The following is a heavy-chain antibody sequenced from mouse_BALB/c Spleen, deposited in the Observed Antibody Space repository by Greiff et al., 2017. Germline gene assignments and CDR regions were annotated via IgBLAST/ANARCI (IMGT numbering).Heavy chain of an antibody. D-gene: IGHD2-14*01. J-gene: IGHJ4*01. CDR3: ARSGYRYDDAMDY. Sequence: EVQRVESGGGLVQPGGSRKLSCAASGFTFSSFGMHWVRQAPEKGLEWVAYISSGSSTIYYADTVKGRFTISRDNPKNTLFLQMTSLRSEDTAMYYCARSGYRYDDAMDYWGQGTSVTVSS. CDR1: GFTFSSFG. CDR2: ISSGSSTI. V-gene: IGHV5-17*02.